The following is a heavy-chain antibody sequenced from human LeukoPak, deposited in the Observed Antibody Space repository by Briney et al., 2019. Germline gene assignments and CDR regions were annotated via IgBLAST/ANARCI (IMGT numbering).Heavy chain of an antibody. V-gene: IGHV4-31*03. CDR1: GGSISSGAHY. CDR3: ARRGGYDFWNY. CDR2: IHYSGST. J-gene: IGHJ4*02. D-gene: IGHD3-3*01. Sequence: TSETLSLTCTVSGGSISSGAHYWSWVRQHPGKGLEWIGYIHYSGSTYYNPSLKSRTFISIDSSKNQFSLNLSSVTAADTAVYYCARRGGYDFWNYWGQGTLVTVSS.